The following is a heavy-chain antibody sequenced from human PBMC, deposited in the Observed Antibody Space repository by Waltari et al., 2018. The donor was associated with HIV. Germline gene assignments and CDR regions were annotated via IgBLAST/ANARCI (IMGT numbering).Heavy chain of an antibody. D-gene: IGHD3-9*01. CDR3: ARHYAWFDILTGSPPTYYFDS. V-gene: IGHV4-39*01. CDR2: MYYSGRP. CDR1: GASISSRTYY. J-gene: IGHJ4*02. Sequence: QLKLLQSGPRLVKPSETLSLTCSVSGASISSRTYYWGWIRQPPGKGLQILGSMYYSGRPYDNPSLNSRLTLSADTSKNQFSLRLNSVTAADTAVYYCARHYAWFDILTGSPPTYYFDSWGPGSLVTVS.